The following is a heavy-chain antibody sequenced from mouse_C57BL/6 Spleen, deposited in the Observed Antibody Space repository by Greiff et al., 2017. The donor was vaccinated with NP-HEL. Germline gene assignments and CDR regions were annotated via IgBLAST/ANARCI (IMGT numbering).Heavy chain of an antibody. CDR3: ARHRHYGNSYAMDY. D-gene: IGHD2-1*01. V-gene: IGHV5-6*01. J-gene: IGHJ4*01. Sequence: VQLKESGGDLVKPGGSLKLSCAASGFTFSSYGMSWVRQTPDKRLEWVATISSGGSYTYYPDSVKGRFTISRDNAKNTLYLQMSSLKSEDTAMYYCARHRHYGNSYAMDYWGQGTSVTVSS. CDR2: ISSGGSYT. CDR1: GFTFSSYG.